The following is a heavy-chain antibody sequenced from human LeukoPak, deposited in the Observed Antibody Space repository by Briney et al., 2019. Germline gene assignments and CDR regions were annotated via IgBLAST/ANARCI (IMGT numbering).Heavy chain of an antibody. V-gene: IGHV4-30-2*01. J-gene: IGHJ3*01. CDR3: ARGGDFGVPAPLGIDAFDL. Sequence: SQTPSLTCAVSGGSISSGGYSWSWIRQPPGKGLEWIGYIYHSGSTYYNPSLKSRVTISVDRSKNQFSLKLSSVTAADTAVYYCARGGDFGVPAPLGIDAFDLWGQGTLVTVSS. CDR1: GGSISSGGYS. CDR2: IYHSGST. D-gene: IGHD2-2*01.